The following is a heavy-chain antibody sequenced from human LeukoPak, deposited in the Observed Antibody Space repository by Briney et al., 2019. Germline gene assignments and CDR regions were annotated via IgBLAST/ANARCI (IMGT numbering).Heavy chain of an antibody. Sequence: PGGSLRLSCAASGFTFSSYSMNWVRQAPGKGLEWVSYISSSSSNIYYADSVKGRFTISRDNAKNSLYLQMNSLRDEDTAVYYCATVWGSYRDRKAYFDYWGQGTLVTVSS. CDR3: ATVWGSYRDRKAYFDY. CDR2: ISSSSSNI. V-gene: IGHV3-48*02. J-gene: IGHJ4*02. CDR1: GFTFSSYS. D-gene: IGHD3-16*02.